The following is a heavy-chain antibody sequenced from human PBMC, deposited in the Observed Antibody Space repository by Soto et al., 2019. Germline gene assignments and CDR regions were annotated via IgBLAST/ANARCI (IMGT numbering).Heavy chain of an antibody. CDR3: ARDEPPNCSGGSCYYGYGMDV. J-gene: IGHJ6*02. Sequence: QVQLQESGPGLVKPSQTLSLTCTVSGGSISSGGYYWSWIRQHPGKGLEWIGYIYYSGSTYYNPSLKSRVTISVDTSKNQFSLKLSSVTAADTAVYYCARDEPPNCSGGSCYYGYGMDVWGQGTTVTVSS. CDR2: IYYSGST. CDR1: GGSISSGGYY. V-gene: IGHV4-31*03. D-gene: IGHD2-15*01.